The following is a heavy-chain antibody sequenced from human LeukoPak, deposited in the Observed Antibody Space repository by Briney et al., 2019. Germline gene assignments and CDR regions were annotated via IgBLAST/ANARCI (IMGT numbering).Heavy chain of an antibody. CDR1: GFTFSRSW. CDR2: MYSRGDT. CDR3: ARDAPQVPAAGVLAS. Sequence: GGSLRLSCTASGFTFSRSWMNWIRQAPGKGLEWVSVMYSRGDTYYADSVKGRFTFSRDISRNMLYLQMNGLRPEDTAMYYCARDAPQVPAAGVLASWGQGTLVTVSS. J-gene: IGHJ5*02. D-gene: IGHD6-13*01. V-gene: IGHV3-53*01.